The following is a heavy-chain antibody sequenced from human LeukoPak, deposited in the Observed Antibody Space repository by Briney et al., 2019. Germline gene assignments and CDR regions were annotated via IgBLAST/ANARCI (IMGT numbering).Heavy chain of an antibody. Sequence: SETLSLTCTVSGGSLSSYYWSWIRQPPGKGLEWIGYVYYSGSTNYNPSLRSRVTISVDTSKNQFSLKLSSVTAADTAVYYCARDGVAGTWDYWGQGTLVTVSS. CDR1: GGSLSSYY. D-gene: IGHD6-19*01. V-gene: IGHV4-59*01. CDR3: ARDGVAGTWDY. J-gene: IGHJ4*02. CDR2: VYYSGST.